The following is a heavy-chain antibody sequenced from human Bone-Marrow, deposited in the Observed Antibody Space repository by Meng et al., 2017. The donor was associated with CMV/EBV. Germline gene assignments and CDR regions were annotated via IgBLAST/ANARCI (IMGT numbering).Heavy chain of an antibody. Sequence: GESLKISCKGSGYSFTSYWIGWVRQMPGKGLEWMGIIYPGYSDTRYSPSFQGQVTISADKSISTAYLQWSSLKASDTAMYYCARSAQSDFYEEGYYYGMDVWGQGTTVTVSS. D-gene: IGHD3/OR15-3a*01. CDR2: IYPGYSDT. CDR1: GYSFTSYW. V-gene: IGHV5-51*01. J-gene: IGHJ6*02. CDR3: ARSAQSDFYEEGYYYGMDV.